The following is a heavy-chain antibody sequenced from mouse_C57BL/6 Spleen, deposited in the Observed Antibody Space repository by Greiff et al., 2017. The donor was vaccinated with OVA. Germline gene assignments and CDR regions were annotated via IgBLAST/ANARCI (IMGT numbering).Heavy chain of an antibody. J-gene: IGHJ1*03. CDR1: GFTFSDYY. Sequence: EVKLVESEGGLVQPGSSMKLSCTASGFTFSDYYMAWVRQVPEKGLEWVANINYDGSSTYYLDSLKSRFIISRDNAKNILYLQMSSLKSEDTATYYCAREDGLYWYFDVWGTGTTVTVSS. V-gene: IGHV5-16*01. CDR3: AREDGLYWYFDV. D-gene: IGHD2-3*01. CDR2: INYDGSST.